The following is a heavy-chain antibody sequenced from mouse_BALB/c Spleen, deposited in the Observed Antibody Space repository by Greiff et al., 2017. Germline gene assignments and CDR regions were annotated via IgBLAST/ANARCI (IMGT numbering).Heavy chain of an antibody. V-gene: IGHV3-8*02. CDR2: ISYSGST. D-gene: IGHD1-1*01. Sequence: EVKVVESGPSLVKPSQTLSLTCSVTGDSITSGYWNWIRKFPGNKLEYMGYISYSGSTYYNPSLKSRISITRDTSKNQYYLQLNSVTTEDTATYYCARGGYGSRDWYFDVWGAGTTVTVSS. CDR3: ARGGYGSRDWYFDV. CDR1: GDSITSGY. J-gene: IGHJ1*01.